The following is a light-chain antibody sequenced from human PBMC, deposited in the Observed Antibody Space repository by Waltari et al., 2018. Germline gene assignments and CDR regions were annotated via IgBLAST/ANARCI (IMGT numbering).Light chain of an antibody. J-gene: IGKJ1*01. CDR3: QNHERLPAK. CDR2: SAS. V-gene: IGKV3-20*01. CDR1: QSVDKY. Sequence: VLQPPSRTLSLSPGERATLTFRDSQSVDKYLAWYQQRPGQPPRLLIYSASTRATGIPDRFSGSGSGTDFSLTISRLEAEDVAVYYCQNHERLPAKFGQGTKVEIK.